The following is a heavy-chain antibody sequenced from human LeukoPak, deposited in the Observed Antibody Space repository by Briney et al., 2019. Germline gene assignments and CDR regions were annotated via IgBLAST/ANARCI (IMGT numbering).Heavy chain of an antibody. D-gene: IGHD3-22*01. J-gene: IGHJ4*02. V-gene: IGHV1-2*02. CDR1: GYTFTGYY. Sequence: ASVKVSCKASGYTFTGYYMHWVRQAPGQGLEWMGWNNPNSGGTNYAQKFQGRVTMTRDTSISTAYMELSRLRSDDTAVYYCARDYDSSGYYPWGGQGTLVTVSS. CDR3: ARDYDSSGYYPW. CDR2: NNPNSGGT.